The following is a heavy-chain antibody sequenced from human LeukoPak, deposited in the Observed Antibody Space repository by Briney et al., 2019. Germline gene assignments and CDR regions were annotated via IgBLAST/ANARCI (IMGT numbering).Heavy chain of an antibody. V-gene: IGHV4-39*07. Sequence: SETLSLTCTVSGGSISSSSYYWGWIRQPPGKGLEWIGSIYYSGSTYYNPSLKSRVTISVDTSKNQFSLKLSSVTAADTAVYYCARASDYYDSSRYAFDIWGQGTMVTVPS. CDR1: GGSISSSSYY. D-gene: IGHD3-22*01. CDR2: IYYSGST. CDR3: ARASDYYDSSRYAFDI. J-gene: IGHJ3*02.